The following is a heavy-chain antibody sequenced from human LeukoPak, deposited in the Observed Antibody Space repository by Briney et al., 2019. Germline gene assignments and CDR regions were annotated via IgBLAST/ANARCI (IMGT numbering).Heavy chain of an antibody. CDR3: ARIYCSGGSCYEGY. D-gene: IGHD2-15*01. J-gene: IGHJ4*02. CDR2: IYYSGST. Sequence: SETLSLTCTVSGGSISGYYWSWIRQPPGKGLEWIEDIYYSGSTNYNPSLKSRVTISLDTSKSQFSLKLSSVTAADTAVYYCARIYCSGGSCYEGYWGQGTLVTVSS. CDR1: GGSISGYY. V-gene: IGHV4-59*01.